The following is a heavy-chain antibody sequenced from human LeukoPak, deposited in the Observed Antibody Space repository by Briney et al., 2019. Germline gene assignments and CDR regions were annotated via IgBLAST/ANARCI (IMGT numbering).Heavy chain of an antibody. CDR3: AASLPNIVVVPAAKGPFGS. D-gene: IGHD2-2*01. CDR1: GFTFSNYA. Sequence: GALRLACAASGFTFSNYAMSWVRQAPGKGLEWVSGINGGGGGVTFHADSVRGRFTISRDNSKNTLYLQMSSLRAEDTAVYYCAASLPNIVVVPAAKGPFGSWGQGTLVTVSS. CDR2: INGGGGGVT. V-gene: IGHV3-23*01. J-gene: IGHJ5*02.